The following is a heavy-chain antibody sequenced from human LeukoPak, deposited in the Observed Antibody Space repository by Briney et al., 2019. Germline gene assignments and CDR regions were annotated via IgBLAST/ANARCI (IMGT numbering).Heavy chain of an antibody. CDR2: IYTSGST. D-gene: IGHD2-15*01. Sequence: SETLSLTCAVYGGSISSYYWSWIRQPAGKGLEWIGRIYTSGSTNYNPSLKSRVTMSVDTSKNQFSLKLSSVTAADTAVYYCARLRCSGGSCYSGSGYFDYWGQGTLVTVSS. CDR3: ARLRCSGGSCYSGSGYFDY. CDR1: GGSISSYY. V-gene: IGHV4-59*10. J-gene: IGHJ4*02.